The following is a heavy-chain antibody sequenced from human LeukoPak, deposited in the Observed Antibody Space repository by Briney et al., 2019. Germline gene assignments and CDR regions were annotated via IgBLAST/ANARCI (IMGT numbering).Heavy chain of an antibody. CDR2: VYYSGST. CDR1: GGSISSYY. V-gene: IGHV4-59*08. Sequence: PSETLSLTCTVSGGSISSYYWTWIRQPPGKGLERIGYVYYSGSTNYNPSLKSRVTISVDASKNQFSLKLSSVTAADTAVYYCARLGIFGVVTDYWGQGTLVTVSS. D-gene: IGHD3-3*01. CDR3: ARLGIFGVVTDY. J-gene: IGHJ4*02.